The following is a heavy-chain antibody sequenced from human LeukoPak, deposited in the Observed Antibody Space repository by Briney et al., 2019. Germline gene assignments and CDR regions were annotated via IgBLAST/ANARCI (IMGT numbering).Heavy chain of an antibody. D-gene: IGHD3-22*01. CDR1: GGTFSSYA. CDR2: IIPILGIA. V-gene: IGHV1-69*04. Sequence: ASVKVSCKASGGTFSSYAISWVRQAPGQGLEWMGRIIPILGIANYAQKFQGRVTITADKSTSTAYMELSSLRSEDTAVYYCAIKEYYYDSSGYYEAYDAFDIWGQGTMVTVSS. J-gene: IGHJ3*02. CDR3: AIKEYYYDSSGYYEAYDAFDI.